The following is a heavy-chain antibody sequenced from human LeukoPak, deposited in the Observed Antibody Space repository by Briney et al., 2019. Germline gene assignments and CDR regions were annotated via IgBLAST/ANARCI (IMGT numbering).Heavy chain of an antibody. V-gene: IGHV4-31*03. CDR1: GGSISSAGYY. Sequence: SETLSLTCTVSGGSISSAGYYWTWIRRHPGKGLEWIGYIYYSGSTYYSPSLKSRVTISLDTSKNQFSLNLSSVTAADTAVYYCAAYGLGSSRRFDPWGQGTLVTVSS. J-gene: IGHJ5*02. D-gene: IGHD3-10*01. CDR2: IYYSGST. CDR3: AAYGLGSSRRFDP.